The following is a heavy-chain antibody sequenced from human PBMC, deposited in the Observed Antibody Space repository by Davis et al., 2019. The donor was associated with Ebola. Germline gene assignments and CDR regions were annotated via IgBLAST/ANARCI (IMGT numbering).Heavy chain of an antibody. J-gene: IGHJ6*02. CDR3: ARGRITMVQGVIRGRYYYYGRDI. Sequence: SETLSLTCAVSAASISTSNFWSSLSPPPASGLAWTGEIIHSGRTTYNPSLESRFTISVDTSKNQFSLKLSSVTAADTAVYYCARGRITMVQGVIRGRYYYYGRDIWGQGTTVTVSS. CDR1: AASISTSNF. V-gene: IGHV4-4*02. CDR2: IIHSGRT. D-gene: IGHD3-10*01.